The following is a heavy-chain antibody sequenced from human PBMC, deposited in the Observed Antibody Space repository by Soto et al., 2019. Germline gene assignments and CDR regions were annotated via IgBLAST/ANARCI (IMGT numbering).Heavy chain of an antibody. Sequence: PGGSLRLSCASSVFTFISYSMNWVRQAPGKGLEWVSSISSSSSYIYYADSVKGRFTISRDNAKNSLYLQMNSLRAEDTAVYYCARDAHVSSTSCYRACYYYGMDVWGQGTTVTVSS. CDR1: VFTFISYS. D-gene: IGHD2-2*01. CDR3: ARDAHVSSTSCYRACYYYGMDV. CDR2: ISSSSSYI. J-gene: IGHJ6*02. V-gene: IGHV3-21*01.